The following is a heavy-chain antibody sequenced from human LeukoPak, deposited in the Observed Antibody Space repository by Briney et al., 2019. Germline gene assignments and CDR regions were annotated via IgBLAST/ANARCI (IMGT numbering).Heavy chain of an antibody. CDR1: GFSLSTSGVG. CDR2: IYWDDDK. CDR3: AHTTGYNSGWWGYFDY. D-gene: IGHD6-19*01. J-gene: IGHJ4*02. Sequence: SGPTLVKHTQTLTLTCTFSGFSLSTSGVGVGWIRQHPGQALEWLALIYWDDDKRYSPSLKSRLTITKHTSKNQVVLTVTNVDPVDTATYYCAHTTGYNSGWWGYFDYWGQGTLVTVSS. V-gene: IGHV2-5*02.